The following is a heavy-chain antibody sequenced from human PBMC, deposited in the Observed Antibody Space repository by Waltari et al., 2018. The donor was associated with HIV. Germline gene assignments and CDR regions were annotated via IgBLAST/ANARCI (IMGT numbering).Heavy chain of an antibody. Sequence: ELVESGGGLVKPGGSLRLSCAAAGFSFGDYSMNGVRQAPGKGLEWVASISSASAYTYYADSVKGRFTISRDNARNSLYLQMNSLRAEDTAVYYCARDPSMIVVVAGRDFDYWGQGTLVTVSS. V-gene: IGHV3-21*01. CDR2: ISSASAYT. CDR3: ARDPSMIVVVAGRDFDY. J-gene: IGHJ4*02. D-gene: IGHD3-22*01. CDR1: GFSFGDYS.